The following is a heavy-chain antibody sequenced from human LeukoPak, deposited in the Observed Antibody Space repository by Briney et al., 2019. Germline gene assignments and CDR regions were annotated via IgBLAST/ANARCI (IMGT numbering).Heavy chain of an antibody. CDR2: MNPNSGNT. V-gene: IGHV1-8*02. Sequence: ASVKVSCKASGGTFSSYAINWVRQATGQGLEWMGWMNPNSGNTGYAQKFQGRVTMTRNTSISTAYMELSSLRSEDTAVYYCARWLYDSSGYYFDYWGQGTLVTVSS. D-gene: IGHD3-22*01. CDR3: ARWLYDSSGYYFDY. J-gene: IGHJ4*02. CDR1: GGTFSSYA.